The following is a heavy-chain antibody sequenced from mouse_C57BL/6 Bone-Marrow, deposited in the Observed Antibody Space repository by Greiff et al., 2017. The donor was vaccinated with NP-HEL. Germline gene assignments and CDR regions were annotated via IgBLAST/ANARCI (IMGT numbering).Heavy chain of an antibody. CDR1: GYTFTGYW. CDR3: ARSPTYLVYFDY. J-gene: IGHJ2*01. Sequence: VQLQQPGAELMKPGASVKLSCKASGYTFTGYWIEWVKQRPGHGLEWIGEIIPGSGSTNYNEKFKGKATLTADTSSNTAYMQLSSLTTEDSAVYYCARSPTYLVYFDYWGQGTTLTVSS. V-gene: IGHV1-9*01. CDR2: IIPGSGST. D-gene: IGHD5-1*01.